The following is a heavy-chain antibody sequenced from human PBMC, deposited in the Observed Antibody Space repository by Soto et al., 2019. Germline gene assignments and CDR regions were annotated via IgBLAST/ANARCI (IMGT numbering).Heavy chain of an antibody. J-gene: IGHJ6*02. CDR1: GFTFSSYA. CDR2: ISGSGGST. CDR3: AKGAPDYDFWSGPVAYYYGMDV. Sequence: VGSLRLSCAASGFTFSSYAMSWVRQAPGKGLEWVSAISGSGGSTYYADSVKGRFTISRDNSKNTLYLQMNSLRAEDTAVYYCAKGAPDYDFWSGPVAYYYGMDVWGQGTTVTVSS. V-gene: IGHV3-23*01. D-gene: IGHD3-3*01.